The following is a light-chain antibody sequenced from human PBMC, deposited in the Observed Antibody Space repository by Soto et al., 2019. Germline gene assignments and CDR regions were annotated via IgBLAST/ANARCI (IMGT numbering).Light chain of an antibody. V-gene: IGLV1-40*01. J-gene: IGLJ2*01. CDR3: QPYDSSLSVV. CDR1: SSNIGAGYD. CDR2: GNT. Sequence: QSVLTQPPSVSGAPGQRVTISCTGSSSNIGAGYDVHWYQQLPGTAPKLLIYGNTNRPSGVPDRFSGSKSGTSASLAITGLQAADEADYYCQPYDSSLSVVFGGGTKLTVL.